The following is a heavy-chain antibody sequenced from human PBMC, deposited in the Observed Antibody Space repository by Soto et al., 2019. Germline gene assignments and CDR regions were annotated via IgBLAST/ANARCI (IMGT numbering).Heavy chain of an antibody. V-gene: IGHV1-2*04. J-gene: IGHJ6*03. CDR3: ARESGGATATLDYYYFCMDV. D-gene: IGHD5-12*01. Sequence: QVQLVQSGAEVRKPGAPVTVSCRSSGDSFNDYYIHWVRQAPGQGFEWMGWINPNGGVTKYAQKFQGWVSMTRDTFIRTVYMQLSRLRSDDTAVYYCARESGGATATLDYYYFCMDVWGTGTSVTVSS. CDR1: GDSFNDYY. CDR2: INPNGGVT.